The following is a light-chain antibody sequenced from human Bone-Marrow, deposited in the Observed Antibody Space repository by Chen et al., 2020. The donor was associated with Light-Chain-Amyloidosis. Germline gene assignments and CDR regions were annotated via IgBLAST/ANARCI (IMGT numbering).Light chain of an antibody. CDR2: EVI. CDR3: GSYAGSNTVV. Sequence: QSALTQPASVSGSPGQSLTISCTGSSSDVGNYNLVSWYQQHPGKAPKLMIFEVIKRPSGVSNRFSGSKSGNTASLTISGLLAEDEADYHCGSYAGSNTVVFGGGTKLTVL. CDR1: SSDVGNYNL. J-gene: IGLJ2*01. V-gene: IGLV2-23*02.